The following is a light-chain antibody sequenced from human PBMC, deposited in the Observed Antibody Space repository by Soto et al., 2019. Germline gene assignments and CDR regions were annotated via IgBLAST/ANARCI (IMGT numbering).Light chain of an antibody. CDR2: DAS. CDR3: QQYHTSRT. J-gene: IGKJ1*01. V-gene: IGKV3-20*01. CDR1: QSFSSSS. Sequence: EIVLTQSPGTLTLSPGERATLSCRASQSFSSSSLAWYQQKPGQAPRLLIYDASTRATGIPDRFSGSGSGTDFTLTINRLEPEDFAVYYCQQYHTSRTFGQGTKVDIK.